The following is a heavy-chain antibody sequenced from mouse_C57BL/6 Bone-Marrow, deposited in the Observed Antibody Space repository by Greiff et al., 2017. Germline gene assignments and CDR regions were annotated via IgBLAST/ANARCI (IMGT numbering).Heavy chain of an antibody. CDR1: GYAFSSSW. J-gene: IGHJ1*03. Sequence: QVQLQQSGPELVKPGASVKISCKASGYAFSSSWMNWVKQRPGKGLEWIGRIYPGDGDTNYNGKFKGKATLTADKSSSTAYMQLSSLTSEDSAVYFCAIKYYYGSLWYFDVWGTGTTVTVSS. D-gene: IGHD1-1*01. V-gene: IGHV1-82*01. CDR3: AIKYYYGSLWYFDV. CDR2: IYPGDGDT.